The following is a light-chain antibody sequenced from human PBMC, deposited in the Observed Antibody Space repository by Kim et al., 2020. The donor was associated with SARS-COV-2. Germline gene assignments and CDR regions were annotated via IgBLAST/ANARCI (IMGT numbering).Light chain of an antibody. Sequence: VSPGQTASITCSGDKVGDKYACWYQQKPGQSPVLVIYQDSKRPSGIPERFSGSNSGNTATLTICGTQAMDEADYYCQAWDSSTDVVFGGGTQLTVL. CDR1: KVGDKY. CDR2: QDS. V-gene: IGLV3-1*01. J-gene: IGLJ2*01. CDR3: QAWDSSTDVV.